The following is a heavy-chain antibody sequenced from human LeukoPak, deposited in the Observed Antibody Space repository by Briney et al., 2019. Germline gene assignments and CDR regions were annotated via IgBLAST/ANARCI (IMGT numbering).Heavy chain of an antibody. CDR3: ATGIRSGVVAANDAFDI. CDR2: IYYSGST. V-gene: IGHV4-30-4*01. CDR1: GGSISSGDYY. J-gene: IGHJ3*02. Sequence: PSQTLSLTCTVSGGSISSGDYYWSWIRQPPGKGLEWIGHIYYSGSTYYNPSLKSRVTISVDTSKNQFSLKLSSVTAADTAVYYCATGIRSGVVAANDAFDIWGQGTMVTVSS. D-gene: IGHD2-15*01.